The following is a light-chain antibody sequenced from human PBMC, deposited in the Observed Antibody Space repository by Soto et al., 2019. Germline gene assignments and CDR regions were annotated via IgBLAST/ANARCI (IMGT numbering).Light chain of an antibody. J-gene: IGLJ1*01. CDR1: SSDVGSHIA. CDR2: EVT. V-gene: IGLV2-23*02. Sequence: QPALTQPASVSGSPGQSITIACTGTSSDVGSHIAVTWYQQPPGKVPRLIIYEVTKRPSGISNRFSGSKSGNSASLTISGLQAEDEADYYCCSFTNSGTFVFGTGTKVTVL. CDR3: CSFTNSGTFV.